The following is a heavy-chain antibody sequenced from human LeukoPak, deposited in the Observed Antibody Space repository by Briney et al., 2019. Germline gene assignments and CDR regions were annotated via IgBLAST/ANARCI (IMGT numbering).Heavy chain of an antibody. CDR2: IYTSGST. D-gene: IGHD6-19*01. CDR1: GGSISSYY. V-gene: IGHV4-4*09. CDR3: AGMGSSGWSNLDY. J-gene: IGHJ4*02. Sequence: SETLSLTCTVSGGSISSYYWSWIRQPPGKGLEWIGYIYTSGSTNYNPSLKSRVTISVDTSKNQFSLKLSSVTAADTAVYYCAGMGSSGWSNLDYWGQGTLVTVSS.